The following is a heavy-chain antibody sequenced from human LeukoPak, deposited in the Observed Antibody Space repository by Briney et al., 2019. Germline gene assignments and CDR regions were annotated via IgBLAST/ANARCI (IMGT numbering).Heavy chain of an antibody. CDR2: IYHSGST. J-gene: IGHJ4*02. CDR3: ARARGVTAPYYFDY. CDR1: GYSITNGYY. V-gene: IGHV4-38-2*02. Sequence: SETLSLTCTVSGYSITNGYYWDWIRQPPGKGLEWIGSIYHSGSTYYNPSLESRVTVSVDTSKNQFSLNLNSVTAADTAVYYCARARGVTAPYYFDYWGQGTLVTVST. D-gene: IGHD2-21*02.